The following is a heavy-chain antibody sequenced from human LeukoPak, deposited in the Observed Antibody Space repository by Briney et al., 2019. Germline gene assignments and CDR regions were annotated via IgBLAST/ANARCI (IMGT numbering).Heavy chain of an antibody. J-gene: IGHJ4*02. D-gene: IGHD2-15*01. CDR3: ARVHGHYCSGGSCYFDY. V-gene: IGHV4-59*01. CDR1: GVSISSYY. CDR2: IYYSGRT. Sequence: PSESLTLTCTVSGVSISSYYMSWIRQPPGKGLEWIGCIYYSGRTNYNAPLKSRVSISVDKSKNQFSLKLSSLSAADTAVYFCARVHGHYCSGGSCYFDYWGQGTLVTDSS.